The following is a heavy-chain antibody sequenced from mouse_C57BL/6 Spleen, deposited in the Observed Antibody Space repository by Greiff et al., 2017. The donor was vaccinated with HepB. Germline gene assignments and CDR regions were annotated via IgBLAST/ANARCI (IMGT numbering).Heavy chain of an antibody. CDR1: GYTFTDYY. V-gene: IGHV1-26*01. J-gene: IGHJ3*01. CDR2: INPNNGGT. Sequence: VQLQQSGPELVKPGASVKISCKASGYTFTDYYMNWVKQSHGKSLEWIGDINPNNGGTSYNQKFKGKATLTVDKSSSTAYMELRSLTSEDSAVYYCARSAYDGYPWFAYWGQGTLVTVSA. CDR3: ARSAYDGYPWFAY. D-gene: IGHD2-3*01.